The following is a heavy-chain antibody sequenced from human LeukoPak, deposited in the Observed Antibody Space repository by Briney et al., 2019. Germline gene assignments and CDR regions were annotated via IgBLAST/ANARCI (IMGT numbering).Heavy chain of an antibody. D-gene: IGHD5-12*01. CDR3: ARALIVATIRGYYYYGMDV. V-gene: IGHV4-30-2*01. J-gene: IGHJ6*02. CDR1: GGSISSGDYY. Sequence: PSETLSLTCTVSGGSISSGDYYWSWIRQPPGKGLEWIGYIYHSGSTYYNPSLKSRVTISVDRSKNQFSLKLSSVTAADTAVYYCARALIVATIRGYYYYGMDVWGQGTTVTVSS. CDR2: IYHSGST.